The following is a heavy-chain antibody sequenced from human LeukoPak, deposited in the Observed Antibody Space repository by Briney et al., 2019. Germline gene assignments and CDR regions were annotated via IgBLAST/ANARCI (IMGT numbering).Heavy chain of an antibody. D-gene: IGHD3-3*01. V-gene: IGHV1-2*02. J-gene: IGHJ4*02. CDR3: ARVIFGVVSLGYFDY. CDR1: GYTFTGYY. Sequence: ASVKVSCKASGYTFTGYYMHWVRQAPGQGLEWMGWINPNSGGTNYAQKFQGKVTMTRDTSISTAYMELSRLRSDDTAVYYCARVIFGVVSLGYFDYWGQGTLVTVSS. CDR2: INPNSGGT.